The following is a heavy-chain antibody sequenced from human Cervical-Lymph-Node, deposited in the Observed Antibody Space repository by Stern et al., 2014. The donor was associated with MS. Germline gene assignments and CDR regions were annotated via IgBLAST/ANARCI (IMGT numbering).Heavy chain of an antibody. J-gene: IGHJ3*02. D-gene: IGHD1-14*01. CDR3: ATAILRTYDAFDI. V-gene: IGHV1-8*01. CDR2: MNANSGDT. Sequence: QVQLGQSGAEVKKPGASVKVSCKAPGYTLTNYDINWVRQAPGQGLEWVGWMNANSGDTGYAQKFQGRVTMTRDTSTGTAYMELRSLTSEDTAVYYCATAILRTYDAFDIWGQGTLVTVSS. CDR1: GYTLTNYD.